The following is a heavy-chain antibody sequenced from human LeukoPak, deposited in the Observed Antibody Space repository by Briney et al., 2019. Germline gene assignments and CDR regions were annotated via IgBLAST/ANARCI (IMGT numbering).Heavy chain of an antibody. Sequence: PGGSLRLSCAASGFTFSSYEMNWVRQAPGKGLEWVSYISSSGSTIYYADSVKGRFTIPSDNAKNSLYLQMNSLRAEDTAVYYCAGHYGYYYMDVWGKGTTVTVSS. V-gene: IGHV3-48*03. CDR1: GFTFSSYE. CDR3: AGHYGYYYMDV. J-gene: IGHJ6*03. CDR2: ISSSGSTI.